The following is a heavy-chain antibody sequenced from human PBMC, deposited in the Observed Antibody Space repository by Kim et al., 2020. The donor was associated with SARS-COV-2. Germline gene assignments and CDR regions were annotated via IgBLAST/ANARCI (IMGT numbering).Heavy chain of an antibody. CDR3: AKEGGGYSSGWCFDS. Sequence: GGSLRLSCAASGFTFSSYAMRWVRQAPGKGLEWVAVITGSGGSTYYADSVKGRFTISRDNSKNTLYLQMNSLRAEDTAVYYCAKEGGGYSSGWCFDSWGQGTLVTVSS. CDR1: GFTFSSYA. CDR2: ITGSGGST. J-gene: IGHJ4*02. D-gene: IGHD6-19*01. V-gene: IGHV3-23*01.